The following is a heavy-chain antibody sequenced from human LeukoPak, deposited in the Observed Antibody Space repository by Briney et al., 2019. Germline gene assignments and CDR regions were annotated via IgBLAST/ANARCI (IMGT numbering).Heavy chain of an antibody. CDR3: AKWGMVRGVTPNDY. D-gene: IGHD3-10*01. CDR2: ISGSGGST. CDR1: GFTFSSYA. V-gene: IGHV3-23*01. Sequence: GGSLRLSCAASGFTFSSYAMSWVRQAPGKGLEWVSAISGSGGSTYYADSVKGRFTISRDNSKNTLYLQMNSMRAEDTAVYYCAKWGMVRGVTPNDYWAREPWSPSPQ. J-gene: IGHJ4*02.